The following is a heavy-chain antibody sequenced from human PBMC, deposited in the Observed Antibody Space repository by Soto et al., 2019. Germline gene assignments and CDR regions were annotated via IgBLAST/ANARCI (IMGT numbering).Heavy chain of an antibody. J-gene: IGHJ6*03. CDR2: IYYSGST. CDR1: GGSISSYY. V-gene: IGHV4-59*01. CDR3: ATAQLSNYYYYYMDV. Sequence: SETLSLTCTVSGGSISSYYWSWIRQPPGKGLEWIGYIYYSGSTNYNPSLKSRVTISVDTSKNQFSLKLSSVTAADTAVYYCATAQLSNYYYYYMDVWGKGTTVTVSS. D-gene: IGHD2-2*01.